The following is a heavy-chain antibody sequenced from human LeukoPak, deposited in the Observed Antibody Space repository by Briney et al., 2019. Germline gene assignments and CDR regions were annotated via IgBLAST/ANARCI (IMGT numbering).Heavy chain of an antibody. D-gene: IGHD1-1*01. CDR3: AKDQTGTNGAYFDY. J-gene: IGHJ4*02. CDR2: ISGSGGST. CDR1: GFTFSSYA. V-gene: IGHV3-23*01. Sequence: GASLRLSCAASGFTFSSYAMSWVRQAPGKGLEWVSAISGSGGSTYYADSVKGRFTISSDNSKNTLYLQMNSLRAEDTAVYYCAKDQTGTNGAYFDYWGQGTLVTVSS.